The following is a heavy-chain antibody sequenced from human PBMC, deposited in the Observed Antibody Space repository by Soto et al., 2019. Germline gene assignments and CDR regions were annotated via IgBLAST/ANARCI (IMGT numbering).Heavy chain of an antibody. CDR3: ARETLRWYYFDY. J-gene: IGHJ4*02. CDR1: GGSVSSGSYY. CDR2: IYYSGST. V-gene: IGHV4-61*01. D-gene: IGHD4-17*01. Sequence: SETLSLTCTVSGGSVSSGSYYWSWIRQPPGKGLEWIGYIYYSGSTNYNPSLKSRVTISVDTSKNQFSLKLSSVAAADTAVYYCARETLRWYYFDYWGQGTLVTVSS.